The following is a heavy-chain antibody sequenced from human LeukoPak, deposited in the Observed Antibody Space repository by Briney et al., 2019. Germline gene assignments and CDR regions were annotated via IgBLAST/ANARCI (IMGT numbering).Heavy chain of an antibody. Sequence: PGGSLRLSCAASGFTFSTYAMHWVRQAPGKGPEWVAVISYDGRNKYYADSVKGRFTISRDNSKNTLYLQVNSLRPEDTAVYYCARGGGDGYNFGYWGQGSLVTVSS. CDR1: GFTFSTYA. V-gene: IGHV3-30*04. CDR3: ARGGGDGYNFGY. CDR2: ISYDGRNK. J-gene: IGHJ4*02. D-gene: IGHD5-24*01.